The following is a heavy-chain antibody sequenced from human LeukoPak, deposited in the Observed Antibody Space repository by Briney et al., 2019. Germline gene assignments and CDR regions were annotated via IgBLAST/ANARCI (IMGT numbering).Heavy chain of an antibody. V-gene: IGHV4-61*01. Sequence: SETLSLTCTVSGYSISSGYYWSWIRQPPGKGLEWIGYIYYSGSTNYNPSLKSRVTISVDTSKNQFSLKLSSVTAADTAVYYCAREVREVYDILTGSGAFDIWGQGTMVTVSS. CDR2: IYYSGST. J-gene: IGHJ3*02. CDR3: AREVREVYDILTGSGAFDI. CDR1: GYSISSGYY. D-gene: IGHD3-9*01.